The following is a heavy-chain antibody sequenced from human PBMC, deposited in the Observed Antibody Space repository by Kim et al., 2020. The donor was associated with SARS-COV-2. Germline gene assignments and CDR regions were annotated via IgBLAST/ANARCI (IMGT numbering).Heavy chain of an antibody. CDR3: GRDNNWSFDY. Sequence: HRADSVKGRLTISRDNAENSMYLSMNGLRDEDTAVYYCGRDNNWSFDYWGQGTLVTVSS. D-gene: IGHD1-1*01. V-gene: IGHV3-48*02. J-gene: IGHJ4*02.